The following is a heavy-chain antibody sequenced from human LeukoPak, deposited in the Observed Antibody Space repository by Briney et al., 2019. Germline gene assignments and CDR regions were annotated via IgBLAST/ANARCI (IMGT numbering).Heavy chain of an antibody. V-gene: IGHV3-7*01. CDR2: IRYDGTVK. CDR1: GFTFTNYW. J-gene: IGHJ4*02. CDR3: ARDPDSSSFDY. Sequence: GGSLRLSCAASGFTFTNYWMHWVRQSPGKGLEFLANIRYDGTVKNYVDSVKGRFTVSRDNPKNSLYLQMDSLRADDTAVYYCARDPDSSSFDYWGQGVLVTVSP. D-gene: IGHD6-13*01.